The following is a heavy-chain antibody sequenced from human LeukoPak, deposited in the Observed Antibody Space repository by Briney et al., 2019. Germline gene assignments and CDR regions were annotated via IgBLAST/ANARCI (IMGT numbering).Heavy chain of an antibody. Sequence: ASVKVSCRVSGYTLTELSMDWVRQAPGKGLEWMGGFDPDTVETIYAQKFQGRVTMTEDTSTDTAYMDLSSLRSDDTAVYYCATVRYYDSPGDSDYFDFWGLGTLVTVSS. V-gene: IGHV1-24*01. CDR2: FDPDTVET. D-gene: IGHD3-22*01. CDR3: ATVRYYDSPGDSDYFDF. CDR1: GYTLTELS. J-gene: IGHJ4*02.